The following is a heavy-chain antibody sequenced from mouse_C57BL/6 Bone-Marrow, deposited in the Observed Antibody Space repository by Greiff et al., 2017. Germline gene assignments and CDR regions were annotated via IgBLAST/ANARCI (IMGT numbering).Heavy chain of an antibody. Sequence: QVQLQQSGPELVKPGASVKISCKASGYSFTSYYIHWVKQRPGQGLEWIGWVYPGSGNTKYNEKFKGKATLTADTSSSTAYMQLSSLTSEDSAVYYCARRGVMVIFDYGGQGTTLTVSS. V-gene: IGHV1-66*01. D-gene: IGHD1-1*02. CDR1: GYSFTSYY. J-gene: IGHJ2*01. CDR3: ARRGVMVIFDY. CDR2: VYPGSGNT.